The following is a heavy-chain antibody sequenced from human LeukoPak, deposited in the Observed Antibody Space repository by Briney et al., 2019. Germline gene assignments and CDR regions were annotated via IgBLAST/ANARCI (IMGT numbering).Heavy chain of an antibody. D-gene: IGHD2-21*01. Sequence: SETLSLTCSVSRGSISGYYWSWIRQPPGKGLELIGCIYYSGSTNYNPSLKSRVTISVDTSKNQFSLKLNSVTAADTAVYYCARLKLWGTNWFDPWGQGTLVTVSS. V-gene: IGHV4-59*01. CDR2: IYYSGST. CDR1: RGSISGYY. CDR3: ARLKLWGTNWFDP. J-gene: IGHJ5*02.